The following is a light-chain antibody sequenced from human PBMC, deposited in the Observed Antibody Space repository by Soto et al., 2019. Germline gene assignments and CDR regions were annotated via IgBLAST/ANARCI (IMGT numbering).Light chain of an antibody. CDR2: GAS. CDR1: QRVSSSY. J-gene: IGKJ1*01. V-gene: IGKV3-20*01. Sequence: EIVLTQSPGTLSLSPGERATLSCRASQRVSSSYLAWYQQKPGQAPRLLIYGASSRATGIPDRFSGSGSGTDFTLTISRLEPEDFAVYYCQHYGSLPATFGQGTKVDIK. CDR3: QHYGSLPAT.